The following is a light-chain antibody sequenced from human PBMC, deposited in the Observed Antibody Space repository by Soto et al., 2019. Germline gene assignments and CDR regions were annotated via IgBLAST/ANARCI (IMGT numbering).Light chain of an antibody. CDR3: QQYYSSPGFT. CDR2: WAS. Sequence: DIVMTQSPDSLAVSLGERATINCKSSQSVFSSSKNKNYLAWFQQKPGQPPKLLIYWASTRESGVPDRFSGSGSGTEFTHNISSQQAEDVAVYYCQQYYSSPGFTFGQGPNLEIK. V-gene: IGKV4-1*01. CDR1: QSVFSSSKNKNY. J-gene: IGKJ2*01.